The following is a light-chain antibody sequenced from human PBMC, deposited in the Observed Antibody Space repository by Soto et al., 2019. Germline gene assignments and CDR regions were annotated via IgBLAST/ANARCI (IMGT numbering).Light chain of an antibody. J-gene: IGLJ2*01. CDR2: LLS. V-gene: IGLV2-14*03. Sequence: QSALTQPASVSGSPRQSITISCTATSSDIDIYKYVSWYQQYPGKAPRLIIYLLSSRPSGVSDRFSGSRSGNTASLTISGLQPEDEAFYYCSSYTTNSPVIFGGGTKLTVL. CDR1: SSDIDIYKY. CDR3: SSYTTNSPVI.